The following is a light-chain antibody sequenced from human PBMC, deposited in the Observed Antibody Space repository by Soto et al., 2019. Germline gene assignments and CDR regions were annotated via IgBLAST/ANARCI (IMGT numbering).Light chain of an antibody. CDR3: QQSYSTPLT. Sequence: DLQMTQSPSSMSASVGDRVTITCRASQSIGNYLNWYQQKPGKAPKLMIYAASSLQSRVPSRFSDSGSGTDFTLTISSLQPEDFATFYCQQSYSTPLTFGGGTKVEIK. CDR1: QSIGNY. J-gene: IGKJ4*02. V-gene: IGKV1-39*01. CDR2: AAS.